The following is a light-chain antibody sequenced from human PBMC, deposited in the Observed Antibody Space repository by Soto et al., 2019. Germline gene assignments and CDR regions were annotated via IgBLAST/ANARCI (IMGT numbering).Light chain of an antibody. Sequence: NFMLTQPHSVSESPGKTVTISCTRSSGSIASNYVQWYQQRPGSAPTTVIFEDNQRPSWVPDRFSGSTDGSSNSASLTISGLQTEDEADYYCQSYDSSTVVFGGGTKLTVL. J-gene: IGLJ3*02. CDR2: EDN. V-gene: IGLV6-57*04. CDR3: QSYDSSTVV. CDR1: SGSIASNY.